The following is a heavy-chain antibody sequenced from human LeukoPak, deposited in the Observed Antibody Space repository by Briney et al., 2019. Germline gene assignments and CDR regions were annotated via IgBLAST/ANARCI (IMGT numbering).Heavy chain of an antibody. CDR1: GFIFSSYW. J-gene: IGHJ4*02. CDR3: ARDSRFTMRDY. D-gene: IGHD3-22*01. V-gene: IGHV3-7*01. Sequence: GGSLRLSCAASGFIFSSYWMSWVRQAPGKGLGWVANIKQDGSDKSYVDSVKGRFTISRDNAKNSLYLQMNSLRAEDTAVYYCARDSRFTMRDYWGQGTLVTVSS. CDR2: IKQDGSDK.